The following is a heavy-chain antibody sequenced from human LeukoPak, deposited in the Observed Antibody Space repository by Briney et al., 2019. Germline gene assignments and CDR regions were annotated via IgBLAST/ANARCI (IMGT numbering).Heavy chain of an antibody. CDR1: GFTFSSYS. V-gene: IGHV3-21*01. CDR2: ISSSSSYI. J-gene: IGHJ4*02. D-gene: IGHD1-26*01. CDR3: AREGVVGACDY. Sequence: GGSLRLSCAASGFTFSSYSMNWVRQAPGKGLEWVSSISSSSSYIYYADSVKGRFTISRDNAKNSLYLQMNSLRAEDTAVYYCAREGVVGACDYWGQGTLVTVSS.